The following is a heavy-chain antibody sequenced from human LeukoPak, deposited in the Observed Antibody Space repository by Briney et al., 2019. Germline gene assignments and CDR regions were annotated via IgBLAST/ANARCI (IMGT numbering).Heavy chain of an antibody. J-gene: IGHJ4*02. V-gene: IGHV1-2*02. D-gene: IGHD3-10*01. CDR3: ARVGKGSDYFDY. CDR2: INPNSGGT. Sequence: ASVKVSCKASGYTFTGYYMHWVRQAPGQGLEWMGWINPNSGGTNYAQKFQGRVTMTRDTSISTAYMELSWLRSDDTAVYYCARVGKGSDYFDYWGQGTLVTVSS. CDR1: GYTFTGYY.